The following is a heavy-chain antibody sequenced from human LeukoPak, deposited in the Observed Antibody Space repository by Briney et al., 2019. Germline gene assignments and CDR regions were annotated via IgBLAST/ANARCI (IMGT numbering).Heavy chain of an antibody. CDR2: IWYDGSNK. D-gene: IGHD5-12*01. CDR1: GCTFSSYG. V-gene: IGHV3-33*01. Sequence: GGSLRLSCAASGCTFSSYGMHWVRQAPGKGLEWVAVIWYDGSNKYYADSVKGRFTISRDNSKNTLYLQMNSLRAEDTAVYYCARELVATGCDYWGQGTLVTVSS. CDR3: ARELVATGCDY. J-gene: IGHJ4*02.